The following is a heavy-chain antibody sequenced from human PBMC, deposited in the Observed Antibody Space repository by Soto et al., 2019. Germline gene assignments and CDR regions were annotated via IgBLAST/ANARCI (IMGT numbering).Heavy chain of an antibody. CDR2: IYSGGST. V-gene: IGHV3-53*01. J-gene: IGHJ4*02. CDR1: GFTVSSNY. Sequence: PGGSLRLSCAASGFTVSSNYMSWVRQAPGKGLEWVSVIYSGGSTYYADSVKGRFTISRDNSKNTLYLQMNSLRAEDTAVYYCAREAPITGTIGTKRNFDYWGQGTLVTVS. CDR3: AREAPITGTIGTKRNFDY. D-gene: IGHD1-7*01.